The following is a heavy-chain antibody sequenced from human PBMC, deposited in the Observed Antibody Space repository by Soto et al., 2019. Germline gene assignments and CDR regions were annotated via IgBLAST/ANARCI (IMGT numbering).Heavy chain of an antibody. J-gene: IGHJ4*02. D-gene: IGHD2-15*01. CDR2: ISHSGST. CDR3: ARGYCTGGSCLVFDY. Sequence: QVQIQQWGAGLLKPSETLSLTCAVYGGSFSGYYWSWIRQPPGKGLEWIGEISHSGSTSYNPSLKSRVSIAIDTSKNQFSRKLSSVTAADTAVYYCARGYCTGGSCLVFDYWGQGTLVTVSS. CDR1: GGSFSGYY. V-gene: IGHV4-34*01.